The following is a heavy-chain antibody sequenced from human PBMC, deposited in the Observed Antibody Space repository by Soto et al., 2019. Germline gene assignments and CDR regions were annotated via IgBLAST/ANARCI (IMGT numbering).Heavy chain of an antibody. V-gene: IGHV4-34*01. D-gene: IGHD3-10*01. Sequence: SETLSLTCAVYGGSFSGYYWSWIRQPPGKGLEWIGEINHSGSTNYNPSLKSRVTISVDTSKNQFSLKLSSVTAADTAVYYCARAGSGSANWFDPWGQGTLVTVSS. CDR1: GGSFSGYY. J-gene: IGHJ5*02. CDR3: ARAGSGSANWFDP. CDR2: INHSGST.